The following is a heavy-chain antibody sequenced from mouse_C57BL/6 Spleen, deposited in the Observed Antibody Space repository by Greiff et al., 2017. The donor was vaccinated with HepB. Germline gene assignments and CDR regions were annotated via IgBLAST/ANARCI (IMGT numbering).Heavy chain of an antibody. Sequence: EVKLMESGGGLVQPGGSLKLSCAASGFTFSDYYMYWVRQTPEKRLEWVAYISNGGGSTYYPDTVKGRFTISRDNAKNTLYLQMSRLKSEDTAMYYCARVYSNYGGYFDYWGQGTTLTVSS. CDR3: ARVYSNYGGYFDY. J-gene: IGHJ2*01. CDR1: GFTFSDYY. V-gene: IGHV5-12*01. D-gene: IGHD2-5*01. CDR2: ISNGGGST.